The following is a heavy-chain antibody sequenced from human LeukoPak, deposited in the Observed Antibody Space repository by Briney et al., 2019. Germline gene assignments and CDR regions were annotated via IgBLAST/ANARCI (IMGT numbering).Heavy chain of an antibody. CDR3: ASDSYSPEYFQH. CDR2: ISYDGRNK. Sequence: GGSLRLSCAASGFTFSSYGMHWVRQAPGKGLEWVAVISYDGRNKYYADSVKGRFTISRDNSKNTLYLQMNSLRAEDTAVYYCASDSYSPEYFQHWGQGTLVTVSS. J-gene: IGHJ1*01. CDR1: GFTFSSYG. V-gene: IGHV3-30*03. D-gene: IGHD2-15*01.